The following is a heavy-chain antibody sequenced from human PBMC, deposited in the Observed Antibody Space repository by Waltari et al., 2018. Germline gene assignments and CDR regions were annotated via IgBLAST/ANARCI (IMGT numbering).Heavy chain of an antibody. Sequence: QVQLQESGPGLVKPSETLSLTCAVSGYSISSGYYWGWIRQPPGKGREWIGSIYHSGSTYYNPSLKSRVTISVDTSKNQFSLKLSSVTAADTAVYYCAGGYYYDSSGYYEGAGAFDIWGQGTMVTVSS. CDR3: AGGYYYDSSGYYEGAGAFDI. CDR2: IYHSGST. V-gene: IGHV4-38-2*01. J-gene: IGHJ3*02. CDR1: GYSISSGYY. D-gene: IGHD3-22*01.